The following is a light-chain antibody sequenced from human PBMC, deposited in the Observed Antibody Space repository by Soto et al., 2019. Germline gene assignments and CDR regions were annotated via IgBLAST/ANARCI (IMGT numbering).Light chain of an antibody. CDR1: LSVGTN. CDR3: QRLNNWPPGT. Sequence: VMTQSPATLSVSPGERATLSCRASLSVGTNLAWYQQKPGQPPRLLIYGATTRATGIPARFSGSGSGTDFTLTISSLQSEDFEVYYCQRLNNWPPGTFGQGTRVEIK. V-gene: IGKV3-15*01. J-gene: IGKJ1*01. CDR2: GAT.